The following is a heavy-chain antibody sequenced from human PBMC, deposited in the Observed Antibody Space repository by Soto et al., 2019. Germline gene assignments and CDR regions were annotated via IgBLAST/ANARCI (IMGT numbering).Heavy chain of an antibody. Sequence: QVQLVQSGAEVKKPGSSVTVSCKASGGTFSNYLISWVRQAPGHGLEWMGGILPIFGTANYAQKFQDRVTITADESTSTAYMALSSLRSEDTAVYYCARTRYRGVSGNFWVNWFDPWGQGALVSVSS. CDR1: GGTFSNYL. CDR3: ARTRYRGVSGNFWVNWFDP. V-gene: IGHV1-69*01. CDR2: ILPIFGTA. J-gene: IGHJ5*02. D-gene: IGHD3-10*01.